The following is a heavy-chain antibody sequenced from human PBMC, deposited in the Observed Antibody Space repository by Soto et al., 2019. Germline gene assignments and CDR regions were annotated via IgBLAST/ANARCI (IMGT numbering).Heavy chain of an antibody. J-gene: IGHJ6*02. CDR2: IYPGDSDT. D-gene: IGHD3-22*01. CDR3: ALDSSGYSSRMDV. CDR1: VYSFTSYW. Sequence: LGESLKISCKGSVYSFTSYWIGWLRQMPGKGLEWMGIIYPGDSDTRYSPSFQGQVTISADKSISTAYLQWSSLKASDTAMYYCALDSSGYSSRMDVWGQGTTVTVSS. V-gene: IGHV5-51*01.